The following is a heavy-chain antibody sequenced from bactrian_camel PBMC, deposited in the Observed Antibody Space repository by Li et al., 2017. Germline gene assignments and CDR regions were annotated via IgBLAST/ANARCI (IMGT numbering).Heavy chain of an antibody. CDR1: GFTFSRGY. D-gene: IGHD3*01. J-gene: IGHJ4*01. V-gene: IGHV3S5*01. CDR2: IYSDGRRT. Sequence: QLVESGGGLVQPGGSLSLSCAASGFTFSRGYMSWVRQAPGKGLEWVSSIYSDGRRTYYADSVKGRFTISRDNAKNTLYLQMDNLKPDDSAMYICAARPYCASTVQNFGQGTQVTVS.